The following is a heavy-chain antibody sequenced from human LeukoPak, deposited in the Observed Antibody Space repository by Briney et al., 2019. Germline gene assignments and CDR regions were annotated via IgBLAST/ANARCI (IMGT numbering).Heavy chain of an antibody. Sequence: GGSLRLSCAASGFTFSNYAMHWVRQAPGKGLEWVAFIRFDGSNKYADSVKGRFTISRDNSKNTLYLQMNSLRAGDTAVYYCAKDECSSTSCYSYYFDYWGQGTLVTVSS. CDR3: AKDECSSTSCYSYYFDY. J-gene: IGHJ4*02. CDR1: GFTFSNYA. V-gene: IGHV3-30*02. CDR2: IRFDGSNK. D-gene: IGHD2-2*01.